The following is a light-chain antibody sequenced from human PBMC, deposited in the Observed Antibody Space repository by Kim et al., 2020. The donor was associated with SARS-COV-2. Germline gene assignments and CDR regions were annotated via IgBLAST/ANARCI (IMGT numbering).Light chain of an antibody. J-gene: IGLJ3*02. CDR1: KLGDQH. Sequence: SPGQTGPSTCSGDKLGDQHASWYQPTAGQSPVVVIYQGTRRPSGIHGRISGSNSGNTATLTISGAQAVDEADYYCQAWDSSAAWVFGGGTQLTVL. V-gene: IGLV3-1*01. CDR2: QGT. CDR3: QAWDSSAAWV.